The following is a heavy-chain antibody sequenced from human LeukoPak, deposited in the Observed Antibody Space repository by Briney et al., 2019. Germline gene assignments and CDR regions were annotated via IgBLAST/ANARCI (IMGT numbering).Heavy chain of an antibody. CDR3: ARTFTVVTPGPKFDP. Sequence: SETLSLTCTVSGGSISSGSYYWSWIRQPAGKGLEWIGRIYTSGSTNYNPSLKSRVTISVDTSKNQFSLKLSSVTAADTAVYYCARTFTVVTPGPKFDPWGQGTLVTVSS. CDR1: GGSISSGSYY. J-gene: IGHJ5*02. CDR2: IYTSGST. V-gene: IGHV4-61*02. D-gene: IGHD4-23*01.